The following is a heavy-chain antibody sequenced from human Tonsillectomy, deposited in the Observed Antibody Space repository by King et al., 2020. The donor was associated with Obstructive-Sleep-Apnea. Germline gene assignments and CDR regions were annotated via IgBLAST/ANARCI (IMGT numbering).Heavy chain of an antibody. Sequence: VQLVESGGGLVQPGGSLRLSCAASGFTVSSNYMSWVRQAPGKGLEGGSVIYSGGSTYYADSVKGRFIISRDNSKNTLYLQMNSLRAEDMAVYYCASATPYYDILSYYFDYWGQGTLVTVSS. V-gene: IGHV3-66*01. J-gene: IGHJ4*02. CDR3: ASATPYYDILSYYFDY. CDR2: IYSGGST. D-gene: IGHD3-9*01. CDR1: GFTVSSNY.